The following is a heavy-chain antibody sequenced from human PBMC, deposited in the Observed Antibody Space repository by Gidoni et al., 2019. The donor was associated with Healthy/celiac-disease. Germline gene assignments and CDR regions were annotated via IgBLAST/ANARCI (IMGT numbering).Heavy chain of an antibody. V-gene: IGHV4-34*01. CDR3: ARGRALLPDCDY. J-gene: IGHJ4*02. CDR1: GGSFSGYY. Sequence: QVQLQQWGAGLLKPSETLSLTCAVYGGSFSGYYWSWIRQPPGKGMEWIGEINHSGSTNYNQSLKSRVNISVDTSKNQFSLKLSSVTAADTAVYYCARGRALLPDCDYWGQGTLVTVSS. D-gene: IGHD2-15*01. CDR2: INHSGST.